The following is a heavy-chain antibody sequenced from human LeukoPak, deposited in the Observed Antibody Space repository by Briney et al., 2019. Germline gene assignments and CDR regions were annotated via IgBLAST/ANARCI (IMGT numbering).Heavy chain of an antibody. V-gene: IGHV3-7*04. Sequence: PGGSLRLSCAASGFTFSSYAMSWVRQAPGKGLEWVANIKQDGSEKYYVDSVKGRFTISRDNAKNSLYLQMNSLRAEDTAVYYCARALDYYDFWSGFSDYYYYYYMDVWGKGTTVTVSS. D-gene: IGHD3-3*01. CDR3: ARALDYYDFWSGFSDYYYYYYMDV. J-gene: IGHJ6*03. CDR1: GFTFSSYA. CDR2: IKQDGSEK.